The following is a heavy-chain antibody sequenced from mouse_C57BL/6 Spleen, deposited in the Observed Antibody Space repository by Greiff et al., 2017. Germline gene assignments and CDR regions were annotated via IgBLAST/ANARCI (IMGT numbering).Heavy chain of an antibody. CDR3: AEAGGSEAMDY. CDR1: GYTFTSYW. Sequence: VQLQQPGAELVQPGASVKLSCKASGYTFTSYWMHWVKQRPGQGLEWIGYINPCSGYTKYNQKFKDKATLTADKSSNTAYMQLNSLTCEDSADDYCAEAGGSEAMDYWGQGTSVTVSS. D-gene: IGHD1-1*02. V-gene: IGHV1-7*01. CDR2: INPCSGYT. J-gene: IGHJ4*01.